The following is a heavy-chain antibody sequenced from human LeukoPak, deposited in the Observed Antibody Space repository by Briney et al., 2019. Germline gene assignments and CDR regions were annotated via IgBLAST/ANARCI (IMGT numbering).Heavy chain of an antibody. Sequence: AGGSLRLSCAASGFTFSNYAMSWVRQAPGEGLEWVSGISGSGGSTYYADSVRGRFTISRDNSKNTLFLQMNSLRADDTAVYYCAKGPNSAATGYLNWFDPWGQGTLVTVSS. CDR1: GFTFSNYA. CDR3: AKGPNSAATGYLNWFDP. D-gene: IGHD2-15*01. J-gene: IGHJ5*02. CDR2: ISGSGGST. V-gene: IGHV3-23*01.